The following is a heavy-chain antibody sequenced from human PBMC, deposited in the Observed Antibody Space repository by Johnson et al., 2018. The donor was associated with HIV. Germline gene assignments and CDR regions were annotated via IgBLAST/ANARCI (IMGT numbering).Heavy chain of an antibody. Sequence: QVQLVESGGGLVQPGGSLRLSCAASGFTFNDYYMTWVRQAPGEGLEWVSYISSSGSTIYYADSVKGRFTISRDNSKNTLYLQMNSLRIEDTAVYYCAKGTGSGWVGCLDAFDIWGQGTMVTVSS. J-gene: IGHJ3*02. CDR3: AKGTGSGWVGCLDAFDI. CDR1: GFTFNDYY. V-gene: IGHV3-11*04. D-gene: IGHD6-19*01. CDR2: ISSSGSTI.